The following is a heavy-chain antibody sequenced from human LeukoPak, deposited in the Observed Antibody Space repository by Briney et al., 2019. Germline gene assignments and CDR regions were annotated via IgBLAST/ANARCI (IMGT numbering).Heavy chain of an antibody. J-gene: IGHJ4*02. CDR2: IYYSGST. V-gene: IGHV4-59*01. CDR3: ARDRFWYFDY. Sequence: SETLSLTCTVSGGSTSSYYWSWIRQPPGKGLEWIGYIYYSGSTNYNPSLKSRVTISVDTSKNQFSLKLSSVTAADTAVYYCARDRFWYFDYWGQGTLVTVSS. CDR1: GGSTSSYY.